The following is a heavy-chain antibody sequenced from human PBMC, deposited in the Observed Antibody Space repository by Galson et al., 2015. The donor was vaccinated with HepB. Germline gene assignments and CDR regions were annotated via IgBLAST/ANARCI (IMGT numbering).Heavy chain of an antibody. Sequence: SLRLSCAASGFTFSDYYMSWIRQAPGKGLEWVSYISSSSSYTNYADSVKGRFTISRDNAKNSLYLQMNSLRAEDTAVYYCARDSSGWYEGLDAFNIWGQGTMVTVSS. CDR3: ARDSSGWYEGLDAFNI. D-gene: IGHD6-19*01. CDR1: GFTFSDYY. V-gene: IGHV3-11*06. J-gene: IGHJ3*02. CDR2: ISSSSSYT.